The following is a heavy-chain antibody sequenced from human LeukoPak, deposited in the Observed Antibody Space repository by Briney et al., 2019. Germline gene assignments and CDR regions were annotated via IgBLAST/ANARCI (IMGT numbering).Heavy chain of an antibody. J-gene: IGHJ4*02. Sequence: SVKVSCKASGYTFTGYYMHWVRQAPGQGLEWMGGIIPIFGTANYAQKFQGRVTITTDESTSTAYMELSSLRSEDTAVYYCARGTLESIDYWGQGTLVTVSS. V-gene: IGHV1-69*05. D-gene: IGHD5/OR15-5a*01. CDR2: IIPIFGTA. CDR3: ARGTLESIDY. CDR1: GYTFTGYY.